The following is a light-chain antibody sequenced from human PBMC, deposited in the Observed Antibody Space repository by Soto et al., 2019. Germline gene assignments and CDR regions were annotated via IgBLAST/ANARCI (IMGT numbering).Light chain of an antibody. CDR2: EVR. CDR3: SSYTSSSTLV. Sequence: QSALTQPASVSGSPGQSITISCTGTSSDVGGYKYVPWSQQHPGKAPKLMIYEVRNRPSGVSNRFSGSKSGNTASLTISELQAEDEADYYCSSYTSSSTLVFGTGTKVTVL. V-gene: IGLV2-14*01. J-gene: IGLJ1*01. CDR1: SSDVGGYKY.